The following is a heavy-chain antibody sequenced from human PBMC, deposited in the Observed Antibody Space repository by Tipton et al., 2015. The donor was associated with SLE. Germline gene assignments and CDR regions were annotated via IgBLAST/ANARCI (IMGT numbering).Heavy chain of an antibody. CDR1: GYSFSSYG. V-gene: IGHV1-18*01. CDR2: ISGYNGHT. J-gene: IGHJ4*02. D-gene: IGHD5-12*01. Sequence: QLVQSGAEVKKPGASVKVSCKASGYSFSSYGISWVRQAPGQGLEWMGWISGYNGHTNYAQKLQGRVTMTTDTSTSTASMDLRSLRSDDTAVYYCARANPFYSGYDFDYWGQGTLVTVSS. CDR3: ARANPFYSGYDFDY.